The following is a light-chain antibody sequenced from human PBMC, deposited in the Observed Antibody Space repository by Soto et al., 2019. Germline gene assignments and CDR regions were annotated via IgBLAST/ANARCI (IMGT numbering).Light chain of an antibody. CDR1: TGAVTSGYY. Sequence: QAVVTHEPSLTVSPGGTVTVTCASSTGAVTSGYYPNWFQQKPGQAPRALVYSTSNQHSWTPARFSGSLLGGKAALTLSGVQHEDEAEYYCLLYYGGAQGVFGGGTKLTVL. CDR2: STS. CDR3: LLYYGGAQGV. V-gene: IGLV7-43*01. J-gene: IGLJ3*02.